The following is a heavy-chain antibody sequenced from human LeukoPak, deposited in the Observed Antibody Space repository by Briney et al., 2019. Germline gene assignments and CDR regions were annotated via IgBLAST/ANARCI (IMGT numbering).Heavy chain of an antibody. CDR1: GFTLSTFD. J-gene: IGHJ5*02. Sequence: GGSLRLSCAASGFTLSTFDMNWVRQAPGKGLDCVSSISTSSRYIYYRDSVKGRFTISRDDAKNSLYLQMNSLRVEDTAVYYWARADCSGSTCYLRRSWFDPWGQGTLVTVSS. CDR2: ISTSSRYI. CDR3: ARADCSGSTCYLRRSWFDP. V-gene: IGHV3-21*01. D-gene: IGHD2-2*01.